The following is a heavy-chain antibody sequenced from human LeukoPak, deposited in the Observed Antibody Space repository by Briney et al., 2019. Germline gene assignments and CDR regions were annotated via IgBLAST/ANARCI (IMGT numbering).Heavy chain of an antibody. CDR1: GFTLSSYW. Sequence: PGGSLRLSCAASGFTLSSYWMHWVRQAPGKGLVWVSRTNGDGSSATYADSVKGRFTISRDNSKNTLYLQMNSLRAEDTAVYYCAKNHYYDSSGYYPDGYYLDYWGQGTLVTVSS. J-gene: IGHJ4*02. V-gene: IGHV3-74*03. CDR3: AKNHYYDSSGYYPDGYYLDY. D-gene: IGHD3-22*01. CDR2: TNGDGSSA.